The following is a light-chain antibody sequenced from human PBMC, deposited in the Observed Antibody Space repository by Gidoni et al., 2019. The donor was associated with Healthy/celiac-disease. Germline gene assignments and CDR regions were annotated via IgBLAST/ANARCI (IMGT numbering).Light chain of an antibody. CDR2: GAS. Sequence: EIVMTQSPATLSVSPGERATLACRASQSVSSNLAWSQQKPGQAPRPLIYGASTRATGIPARFSGSGSGTEFTLTLSSLQSEDFAVYYCQQYNNWPPTWTFGQGTKVEIK. V-gene: IGKV3-15*01. CDR3: QQYNNWPPTWT. J-gene: IGKJ1*01. CDR1: QSVSSN.